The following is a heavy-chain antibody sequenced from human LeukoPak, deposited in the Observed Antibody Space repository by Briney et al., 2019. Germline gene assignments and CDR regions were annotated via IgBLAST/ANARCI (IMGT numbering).Heavy chain of an antibody. V-gene: IGHV3-74*01. Sequence: GGSMRLSCAASGLAFSAYKMHWVRQAPRKGLVWVSRISTDGYTTDYADFVQGRFTASRDNTKNTWSLEMNSLRAEDTAVYYCARGRDILTLFDYWGQGTLVTVSS. CDR2: ISTDGYTT. J-gene: IGHJ4*02. D-gene: IGHD3-9*01. CDR3: ARGRDILTLFDY. CDR1: GLAFSAYK.